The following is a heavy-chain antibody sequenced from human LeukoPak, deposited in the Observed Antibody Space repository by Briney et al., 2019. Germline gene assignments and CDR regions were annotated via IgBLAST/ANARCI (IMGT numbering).Heavy chain of an antibody. Sequence: ASVKXSCXAXXYXFTGYYMHWVRQAPGQGLEWMGWINPNSGGTNYAQKFQGRVTMTRDTSISTAYMELSRLRSDDTAVYYCARDRIDYYDSSGYLELFDYWGQGTLVTVSS. CDR2: INPNSGGT. J-gene: IGHJ4*02. CDR3: ARDRIDYYDSSGYLELFDY. D-gene: IGHD3-22*01. CDR1: XYXFTGYY. V-gene: IGHV1-2*02.